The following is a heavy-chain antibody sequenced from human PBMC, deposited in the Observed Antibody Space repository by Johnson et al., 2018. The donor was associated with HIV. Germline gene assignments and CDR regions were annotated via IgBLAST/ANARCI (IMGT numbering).Heavy chain of an antibody. V-gene: IGHV3-33*03. D-gene: IGHD1-1*01. CDR3: TTGAFHAYDM. CDR1: GFTFSSYG. Sequence: QVQLVESGGGLIQPGRSLRLSCAASGFTFSSYGVHWVRQAPGKGLEWVAVIWYDGSNKYYADSVTGRFTISRDNTKNTLYLQMNSLRAEDTAVYYCTTGAFHAYDMWGQGTMVTVSS. J-gene: IGHJ3*02. CDR2: IWYDGSNK.